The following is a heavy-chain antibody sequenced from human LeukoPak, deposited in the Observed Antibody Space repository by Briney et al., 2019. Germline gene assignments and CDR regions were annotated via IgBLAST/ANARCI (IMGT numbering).Heavy chain of an antibody. D-gene: IGHD3-10*02. CDR3: AELGITRIGGV. CDR2: ISSSGSTI. V-gene: IGHV3-48*03. Sequence: GGSLRLSCAASGFTFSSYEMNWVRQAPGKGLEWVSYISSSGSTIYYADSVKGRFTISRDNAKNSLYLQMNSLRAEDTAVYYCAELGITRIGGVWGKGTTDTISS. CDR1: GFTFSSYE. J-gene: IGHJ6*01.